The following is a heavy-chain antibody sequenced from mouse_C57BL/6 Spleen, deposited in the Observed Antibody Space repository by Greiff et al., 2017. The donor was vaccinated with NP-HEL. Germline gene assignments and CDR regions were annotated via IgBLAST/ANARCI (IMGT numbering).Heavy chain of an antibody. CDR3: ARRGYDYYDMDY. CDR2: ILPGSGST. CDR1: GYTFTGYW. J-gene: IGHJ4*01. V-gene: IGHV1-9*01. Sequence: QVQLQQSGAELMQPGASVKLSCTASGYTFTGYWIEWVNQRPGHGLEWIGDILPGSGSTNYHEKFKGKATFTADTSSNTAYMQLSSLTPEDSAFYCGARRGYDYYDMDYWGQGTTVTVSS. D-gene: IGHD3-1*01.